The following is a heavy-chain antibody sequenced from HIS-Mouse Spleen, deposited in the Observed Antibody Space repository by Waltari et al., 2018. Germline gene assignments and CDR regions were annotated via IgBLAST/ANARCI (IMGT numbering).Heavy chain of an antibody. CDR2: ISYDGSNK. CDR1: GFPFRSYG. CDR3: AKDKHHAFDY. Sequence: QVQLVESGGGVVQPGRSLRLSCAHSGFPFRSYGRHWVRQAPGKGMEWVAVISYDGSNKYYADSVKGRFTISRDNSKNTLYLQMNSLRAEDTAVYYCAKDKHHAFDYWGQGTLVTVSS. V-gene: IGHV3-30*18. J-gene: IGHJ4*02.